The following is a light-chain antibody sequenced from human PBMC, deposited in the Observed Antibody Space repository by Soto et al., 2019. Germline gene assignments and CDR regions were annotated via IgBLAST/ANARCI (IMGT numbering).Light chain of an antibody. Sequence: QSALTQPASVSGSPGQSITISCTGTSSDVGGYNYVSWYQQHPGKAPKLMIYDVSNRPSGVSNRFSGSKSGNTASLTISGLQAEDEADYYCSSYPSSSTLVVFGGVIKLTVL. CDR2: DVS. V-gene: IGLV2-14*01. CDR1: SSDVGGYNY. CDR3: SSYPSSSTLVV. J-gene: IGLJ2*01.